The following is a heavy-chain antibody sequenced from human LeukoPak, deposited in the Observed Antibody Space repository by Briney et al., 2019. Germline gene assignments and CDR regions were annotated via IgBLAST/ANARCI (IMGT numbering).Heavy chain of an antibody. Sequence: SSETLSLTCAVYGGSFSGYYWSWIRQPPGKGLEWIGEINHSGSTNYNPSLKSRVTISVDTFKNQFSLKLSSVTAADTAVYYCARGGRPPVLRYFDWLSHNWFDPWGQGTLVTVSS. D-gene: IGHD3-9*01. CDR1: GGSFSGYY. V-gene: IGHV4-34*01. CDR2: INHSGST. J-gene: IGHJ5*02. CDR3: ARGGRPPVLRYFDWLSHNWFDP.